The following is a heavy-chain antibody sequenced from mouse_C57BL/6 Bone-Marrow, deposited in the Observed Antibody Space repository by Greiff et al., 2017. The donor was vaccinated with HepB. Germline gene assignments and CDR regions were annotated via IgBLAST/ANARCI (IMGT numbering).Heavy chain of an antibody. D-gene: IGHD1-1*01. CDR1: GFTFSSYA. CDR3: ARTYYYGSKDWFAY. Sequence: EVQLVESGGGLVKPGGSLKLSCAASGFTFSSYAMSWVRQTPEKRLEWVATISDGGSYTYYPDNVKGRFTISRDNAKNNLYLQMSHLKSEDTAMYYCARTYYYGSKDWFAYWGQGTLVTVSA. V-gene: IGHV5-4*01. CDR2: ISDGGSYT. J-gene: IGHJ3*01.